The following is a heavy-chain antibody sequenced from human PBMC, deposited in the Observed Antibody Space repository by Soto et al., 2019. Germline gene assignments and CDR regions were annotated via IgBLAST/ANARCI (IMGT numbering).Heavy chain of an antibody. CDR3: ARSLYYYDSSGEGPPTDY. CDR1: GFTFSSYG. J-gene: IGHJ4*02. CDR2: IWYDGSNK. D-gene: IGHD3-22*01. V-gene: IGHV3-33*01. Sequence: GGSLRLSCAASGFTFSSYGMHWVRQAPGKGLEWVAVIWYDGSNKYYADSVKGRFTISRDNSKNTLYLQMNSLRAEDTAVYYCARSLYYYDSSGEGPPTDYWGQGTLVTVSS.